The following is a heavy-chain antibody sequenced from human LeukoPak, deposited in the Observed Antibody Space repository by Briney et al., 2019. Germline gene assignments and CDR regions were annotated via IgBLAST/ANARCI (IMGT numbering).Heavy chain of an antibody. CDR2: VNPSGDNT. D-gene: IGHD5-12*01. CDR1: GYSFTNNY. V-gene: IGHV1-46*01. J-gene: IGHJ5*02. Sequence: PGASVKVSCKASGYSFTNNYMHWVRQAPGQGLEWMGIVNPSGDNTWYAQTFRGRVTITRDMAPSTACMEMSSVRSEDTAVYYCSRDNSVGDSAWWLDPWGEGSLVTVSS. CDR3: SRDNSVGDSAWWLDP.